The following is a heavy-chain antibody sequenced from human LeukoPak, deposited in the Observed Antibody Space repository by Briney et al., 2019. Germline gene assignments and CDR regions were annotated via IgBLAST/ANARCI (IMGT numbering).Heavy chain of an antibody. V-gene: IGHV3-33*01. D-gene: IGHD3-22*01. J-gene: IGHJ4*02. Sequence: GRSLRLSCAASGFTFSNYGMHWVRQAPGKGLEWVAVIWYDGSNKFYADSVKDRFTISRDNSKNTLYLQMNSLRAEDTAVYYCARAPADSSGYYYSFDYWGQGTLVTVSS. CDR1: GFTFSNYG. CDR3: ARAPADSSGYYYSFDY. CDR2: IWYDGSNK.